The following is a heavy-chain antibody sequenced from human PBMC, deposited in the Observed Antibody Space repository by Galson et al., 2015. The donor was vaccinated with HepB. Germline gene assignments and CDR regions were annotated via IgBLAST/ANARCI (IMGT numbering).Heavy chain of an antibody. CDR2: ISSSSTI. CDR1: GFTFSDYY. J-gene: IGHJ3*02. D-gene: IGHD2-15*01. V-gene: IGHV3-69-1*01. CDR3: ARSSSWSSGGSCYSVPNAFDI. Sequence: SLRLSCAASGFTFSDYYMNWVRQAPGKGLEWVSSISSSSTIYYADSVKGRFTISRDNATNSLYLQMNSLRAEDTAVYYCARSSSWSSGGSCYSVPNAFDIWGQGTMVTVSS.